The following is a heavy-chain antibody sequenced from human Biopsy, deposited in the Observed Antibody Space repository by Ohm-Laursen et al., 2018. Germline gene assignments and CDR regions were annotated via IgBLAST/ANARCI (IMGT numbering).Heavy chain of an antibody. Sequence: ASVKVSCKGSGYAVNDYFLHWLRQAPGQGPEWMGWISPNSGGTNYAQKSQGRVTMTTDTSTSTVCLELRRLISDDTAVYYCARDIMNRIAGLVARSDVFDVWGQGTLVTVSS. V-gene: IGHV1-2*02. CDR1: GYAVNDYF. CDR2: ISPNSGGT. D-gene: IGHD3-16*01. J-gene: IGHJ3*01. CDR3: ARDIMNRIAGLVARSDVFDV.